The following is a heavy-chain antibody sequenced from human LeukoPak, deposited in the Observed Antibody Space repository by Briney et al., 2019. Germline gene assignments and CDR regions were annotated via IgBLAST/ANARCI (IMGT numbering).Heavy chain of an antibody. Sequence: ASVKVSCKASGYTFTSYGISWVRQAPGKGLEWMGGFDPEDGETIYAQKFQGRVTMTEDTSTDTAYMELSSLRSEVTAVYYCAIFSIVVPYYYFDYWGQGTLVTVSS. D-gene: IGHD3-22*01. CDR1: GYTFTSYG. V-gene: IGHV1-24*01. CDR2: FDPEDGET. CDR3: AIFSIVVPYYYFDY. J-gene: IGHJ4*02.